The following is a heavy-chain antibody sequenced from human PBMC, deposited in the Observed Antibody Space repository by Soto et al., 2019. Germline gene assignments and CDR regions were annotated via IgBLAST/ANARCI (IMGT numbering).Heavy chain of an antibody. CDR2: ISAYNGNT. D-gene: IGHD6-19*01. V-gene: IGHV1-18*04. J-gene: IGHJ3*02. CDR3: ARDYSPGSGWYDAFDI. Sequence: AAVKVSCKASGYTFTSYGISWVRQAPGQGLEWMGWISAYNGNTNYAQKLQGRVTMTTDTSTSTAYMEMRSLRSDDTAVYYCARDYSPGSGWYDAFDIWGQGTMVTV. CDR1: GYTFTSYG.